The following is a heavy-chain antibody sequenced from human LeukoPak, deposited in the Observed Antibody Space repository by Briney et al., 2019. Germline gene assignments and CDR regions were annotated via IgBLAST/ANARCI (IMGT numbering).Heavy chain of an antibody. J-gene: IGHJ6*02. CDR1: GFTFSSYA. Sequence: GGSLRLSCAASGFTFSSYAMSWVRQAPGKGLEWVSAISGSGGSTYYADSVKGRFTISRDNSKNTLYLQMNSLRAEDTAVYYCAKWGRTAMVRYYYYGMDVWGQGTTVTVSS. V-gene: IGHV3-23*01. D-gene: IGHD5-18*01. CDR2: ISGSGGST. CDR3: AKWGRTAMVRYYYYGMDV.